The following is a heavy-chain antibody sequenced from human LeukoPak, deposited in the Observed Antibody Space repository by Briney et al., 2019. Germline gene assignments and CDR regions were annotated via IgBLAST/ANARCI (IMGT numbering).Heavy chain of an antibody. J-gene: IGHJ5*02. V-gene: IGHV4-38-2*02. Sequence: PSETLSLTCTVSGYSISSGYYGGWIRQPPGKGLEWIGSIYYSGSTYYNPSLKSRVTISVDTSKNQFSLKLSSVTAADTAVYYCARDPGFGAWGQGTLVTVSS. CDR3: ARDPGFGA. D-gene: IGHD3-10*01. CDR2: IYYSGST. CDR1: GYSISSGYY.